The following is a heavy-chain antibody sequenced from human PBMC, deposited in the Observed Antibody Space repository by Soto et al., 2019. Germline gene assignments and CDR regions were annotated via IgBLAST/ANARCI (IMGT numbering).Heavy chain of an antibody. CDR2: ISGSGGST. D-gene: IGHD3-22*01. V-gene: IGHV3-23*01. CDR3: AKDPSWLPSLTPRVWFAP. J-gene: IGHJ5*02. CDR1: GFTFSSYA. Sequence: PGGSLRLSCAASGFTFSSYAMSWVRQAPGKGLEWVSAISGSGGSTYYADSVKGRFTISRDNSKNTLYLQMNSLRAEDTAVYYCAKDPSWLPSLTPRVWFAPWGQGTLVTVSS.